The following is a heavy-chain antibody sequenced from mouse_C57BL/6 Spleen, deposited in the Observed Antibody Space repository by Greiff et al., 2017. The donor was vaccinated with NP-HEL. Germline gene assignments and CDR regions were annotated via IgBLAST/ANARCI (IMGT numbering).Heavy chain of an antibody. CDR3: ASDGKRYFDY. Sequence: EVMLVESGGDLVKPGGSLKLSCAASGFTFSSYGMSWVRQTPDKRLEWVATISSGGSYTYYPDSVKGRFTISRDNAKNTLYLQMSSLKSEDTAMYYCASDGKRYFDYWGQGTTLTVSS. J-gene: IGHJ2*01. CDR2: ISSGGSYT. D-gene: IGHD2-1*01. V-gene: IGHV5-6*02. CDR1: GFTFSSYG.